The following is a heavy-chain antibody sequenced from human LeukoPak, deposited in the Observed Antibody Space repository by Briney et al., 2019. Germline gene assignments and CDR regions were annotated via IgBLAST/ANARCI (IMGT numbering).Heavy chain of an antibody. CDR2: IHYSGST. CDR1: GGSINSDY. V-gene: IGHV4-59*01. Sequence: TPSETLSLTCTVSGGSINSDYWSWIRQPPGKGLQWIGYIHYSGSTNYNPSLKSRLTISVDTSKNQFSLKLTSVTAADTAVYYCARTTEGGYTHDYFNYYYMDVWGKGTTVTISS. J-gene: IGHJ6*03. D-gene: IGHD5-18*01. CDR3: ARTTEGGYTHDYFNYYYMDV.